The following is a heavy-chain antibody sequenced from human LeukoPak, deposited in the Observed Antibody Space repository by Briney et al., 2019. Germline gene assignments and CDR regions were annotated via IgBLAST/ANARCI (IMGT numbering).Heavy chain of an antibody. V-gene: IGHV4-59*01. CDR2: VYYSGST. J-gene: IGHJ4*02. CDR3: ARDGYYDSSGYSLPDY. D-gene: IGHD3-22*01. CDR1: GGSISSYY. Sequence: SETLSLTCTVSGGSISSYYWSWLRQPPGKGLEWIGYVYYSGSTNYNPSLKSRVTISVDTSKNQFSLKLSSVTAADTAVYYCARDGYYDSSGYSLPDYWGQGTLVTVSS.